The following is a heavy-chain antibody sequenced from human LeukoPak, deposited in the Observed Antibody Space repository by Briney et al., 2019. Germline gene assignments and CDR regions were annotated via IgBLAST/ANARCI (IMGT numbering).Heavy chain of an antibody. CDR3: ASTTGDRDY. V-gene: IGHV3-21*01. J-gene: IGHJ4*02. Sequence: SGGSLRLSCAASGFTFSSYSMNWVRQAPGKGLEWVSYISGSSTYIYYVDSLKGRFTISRDNAKNSLYLQMNSLRVEDTAVYYCASTTGDRDYWGQGTLVTVSS. CDR2: ISGSSTYI. CDR1: GFTFSSYS. D-gene: IGHD7-27*01.